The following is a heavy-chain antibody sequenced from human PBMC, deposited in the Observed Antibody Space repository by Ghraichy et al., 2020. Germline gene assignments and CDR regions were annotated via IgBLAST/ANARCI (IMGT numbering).Heavy chain of an antibody. CDR2: INVGNGNT. Sequence: ASVKVSCKASGYTFRSYNMHWVRQAPGQRLEWMGWINVGNGNTRYSQKLQGRVTITRDTSATTVYMELSRLRSEDTAVYYCARDFPPPGWSTLGPGDYWGKGTLVTVSS. V-gene: IGHV1-3*01. CDR3: ARDFPPPGWSTLGPGDY. D-gene: IGHD6-19*01. CDR1: GYTFRSYN. J-gene: IGHJ4*02.